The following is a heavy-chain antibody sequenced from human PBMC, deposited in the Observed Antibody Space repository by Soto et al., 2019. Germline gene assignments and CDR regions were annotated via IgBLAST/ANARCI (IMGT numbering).Heavy chain of an antibody. CDR1: GYSFIDYS. D-gene: IGHD6-6*01. CDR3: ARAAVRAEYFLDH. V-gene: IGHV1-18*01. CDR2: IATYNGNA. Sequence: ASVKVSCKASGYSFIDYSINWVRQAPGQGLELMGWIATYNGNANYPQKFQGRVTMTTDTSANTAYLELRGLRPDDTAVYYCARAAVRAEYFLDHWGQGTLVTVS. J-gene: IGHJ4*02.